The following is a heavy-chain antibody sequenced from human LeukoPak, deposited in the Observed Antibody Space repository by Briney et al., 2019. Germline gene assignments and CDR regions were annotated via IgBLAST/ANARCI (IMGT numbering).Heavy chain of an antibody. D-gene: IGHD3-10*01. J-gene: IGHJ5*02. CDR1: GFTFSTAW. CDR2: INGDGRRI. Sequence: PGGSLRHSCVASGFTFSTAWMHWARQTPGKGLVWVSHINGDGRRINYADDVKGRFTISRDNAKNTLYLQMNSLRVEDTAVYYCVRDLPRTSGPWGQGTLVTVSS. V-gene: IGHV3-74*01. CDR3: VRDLPRTSGP.